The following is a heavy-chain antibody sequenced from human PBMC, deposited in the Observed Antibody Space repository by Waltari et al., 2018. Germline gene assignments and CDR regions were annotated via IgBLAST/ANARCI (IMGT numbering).Heavy chain of an antibody. Sequence: QVQLVESGGGVVQPGRSLRLSCSASGFTFSSYGMPWVRQAPGKGLEWVAVIWYDGSNKYYADSVKGRFTISRDNSKNTLYLQMNSLRAEDTAVYYCLEGQLGWWGQGTLVTVSS. D-gene: IGHD6-6*01. CDR1: GFTFSSYG. V-gene: IGHV3-33*01. CDR2: IWYDGSNK. CDR3: LEGQLGW. J-gene: IGHJ4*02.